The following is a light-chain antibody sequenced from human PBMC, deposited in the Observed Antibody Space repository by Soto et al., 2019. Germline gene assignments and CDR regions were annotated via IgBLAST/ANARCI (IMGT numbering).Light chain of an antibody. CDR1: QSVSSTY. J-gene: IGKJ1*01. CDR3: QHYGTASWT. V-gene: IGKV3-20*01. Sequence: ESVLTHSPVTLSLSPGERVTLSCRASQSVSSTYLVSYQHKRGQAPRVLLYGASSRATGITERFSGSGCGGDFNITISRLETEDFAVYYCQHYGTASWTFGQGTKVDIK. CDR2: GAS.